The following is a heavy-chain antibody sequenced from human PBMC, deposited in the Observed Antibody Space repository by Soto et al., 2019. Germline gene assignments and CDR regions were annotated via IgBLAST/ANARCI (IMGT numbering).Heavy chain of an antibody. J-gene: IGHJ3*02. CDR1: GYTFTSYG. V-gene: IGHV1-18*01. Sequence: ASVKVSCKASGYTFTSYGISWVRQAPGQGLEWMGWISAYNGNTNYAQKLQGRVTMTTDTSARTAHMELRSLRSDDTAVYYCARASPPHRYDFWSGFYAAFDIWGKGTMVTVSS. CDR2: ISAYNGNT. CDR3: ARASPPHRYDFWSGFYAAFDI. D-gene: IGHD3-3*01.